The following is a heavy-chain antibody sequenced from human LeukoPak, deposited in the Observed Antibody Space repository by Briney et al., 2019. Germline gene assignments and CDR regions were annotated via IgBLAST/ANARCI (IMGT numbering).Heavy chain of an antibody. V-gene: IGHV4-38-2*02. J-gene: IGHJ4*02. CDR1: GSSISSSYF. CDR3: ARVGDYALKD. D-gene: IGHD3-16*01. CDR2: IYHSGIT. Sequence: SETLSLTCTVSGSSISSSYFWGWIRQPPGKGLEWIGSIYHSGITYYTSSLKSRVTMSVDTSKNQCTLKLSSVTAADTAVYYCARVGDYALKDWGQGTLVTVSS.